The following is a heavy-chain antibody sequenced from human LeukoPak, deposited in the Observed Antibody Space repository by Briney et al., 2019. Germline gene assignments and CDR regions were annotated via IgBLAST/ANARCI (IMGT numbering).Heavy chain of an antibody. J-gene: IGHJ4*02. V-gene: IGHV3-74*01. CDR1: GFTFSNNW. D-gene: IGHD6-19*01. CDR3: AKVVRGWPGDY. CDR2: INSDGRTT. Sequence: GGSLRLSCAASGFTFSNNWMHWVRQAPGKGLVWVSRINSDGRTTTYADSVKGRFTISRDNAKNTLYLQMNSLRAEDTAVYYCAKVVRGWPGDYWGQGTLVTVSS.